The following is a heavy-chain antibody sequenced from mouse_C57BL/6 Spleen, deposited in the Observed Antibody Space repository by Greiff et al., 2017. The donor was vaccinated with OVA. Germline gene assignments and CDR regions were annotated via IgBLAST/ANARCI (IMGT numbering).Heavy chain of an antibody. CDR1: GYSFTGYF. J-gene: IGHJ2*01. Sequence: EVQLQESGPELVKPGDSVKISCTASGYSFTGYFMNWVLQSHGKSLEWIGRINPYNGDTFYNQKFKGKATLTVDKSTSTAHMELRSLTSEDSAVYYCARNPYLDYWGQGTTLTVSS. CDR3: ARNPYLDY. V-gene: IGHV1-20*01. CDR2: INPYNGDT.